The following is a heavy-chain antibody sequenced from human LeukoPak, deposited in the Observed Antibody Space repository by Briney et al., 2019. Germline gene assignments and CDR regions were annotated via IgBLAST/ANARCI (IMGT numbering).Heavy chain of an antibody. CDR2: ISAGGSIS. Sequence: GGSLRLSCEASGFLFSDHEVNWVRQPPGRGLEWISYISAGGSISYYGDSVKGRFTISRDNAKSSVYLEMTNLRVEDTALYYCARRSSAWYALDIWGQGTMVSVS. V-gene: IGHV3-48*03. D-gene: IGHD6-19*01. J-gene: IGHJ3*02. CDR3: ARRSSAWYALDI. CDR1: GFLFSDHE.